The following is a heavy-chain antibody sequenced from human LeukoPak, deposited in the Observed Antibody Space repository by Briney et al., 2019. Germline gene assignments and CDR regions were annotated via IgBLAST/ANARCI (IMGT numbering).Heavy chain of an antibody. CDR3: ARDFFHGHCSGLSCFLLDY. V-gene: IGHV1-18*01. J-gene: IGHJ4*02. D-gene: IGHD2-15*01. CDR2: INAHYGNT. CDR1: GYTFTSYG. Sequence: ASVKVSCXASGYTFTSYGISWVRQAHGQGLEWMGWINAHYGNTNYAQKFQGRLTMTTDTSTNTAYMELRSLRPDDTAVYYCARDFFHGHCSGLSCFLLDYWGQGSLVTVSS.